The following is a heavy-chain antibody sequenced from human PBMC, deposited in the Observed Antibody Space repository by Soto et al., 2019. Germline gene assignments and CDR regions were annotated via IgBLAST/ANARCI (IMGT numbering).Heavy chain of an antibody. D-gene: IGHD3-10*01. V-gene: IGHV4-34*01. Sequence: SETLSLTCALYGGSFSDYYWGWGRQPPGKGLECIAEITHSGSTNYNPSLKSRVTLSLDTSKNQFSLNLTSVTAADAAVYYCARGLRASFGVRLSYYYYGMDVWGQGTTVTVSS. J-gene: IGHJ6*02. CDR2: ITHSGST. CDR3: ARGLRASFGVRLSYYYYGMDV. CDR1: GGSFSDYY.